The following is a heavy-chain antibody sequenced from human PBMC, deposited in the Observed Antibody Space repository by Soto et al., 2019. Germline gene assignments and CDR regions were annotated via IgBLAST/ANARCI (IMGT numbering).Heavy chain of an antibody. CDR1: GFTFSSYA. J-gene: IGHJ6*02. V-gene: IGHV3-30-3*01. Sequence: QVQLVESGGGVVQPGRSLRLSCAASGFTFSSYAMHWVRQAPGKGLEWVAVISYDGSNKYYADSVKGRFTISRDNSKNPLYLQMNSLRAEDTAVYYCARDGDYYGMDVWGQGTTVTVSS. D-gene: IGHD2-21*01. CDR3: ARDGDYYGMDV. CDR2: ISYDGSNK.